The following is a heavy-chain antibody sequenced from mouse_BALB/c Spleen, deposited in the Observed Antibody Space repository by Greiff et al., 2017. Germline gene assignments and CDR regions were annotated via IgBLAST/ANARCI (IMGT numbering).Heavy chain of an antibody. CDR2: ISNGGGST. Sequence: EVKLMESGGGLVKPGGSLKLSCAASGFTFSSYTMSWVRQTPEKRLEWVAYISNGGGSTYYPDTVKGRFTISRDNAKNTLYLQMSSLKSEDTAMYYCARHYSYAMDYWGQGTSVTVSS. CDR3: ARHYSYAMDY. D-gene: IGHD1-1*01. V-gene: IGHV5-12-2*01. CDR1: GFTFSSYT. J-gene: IGHJ4*01.